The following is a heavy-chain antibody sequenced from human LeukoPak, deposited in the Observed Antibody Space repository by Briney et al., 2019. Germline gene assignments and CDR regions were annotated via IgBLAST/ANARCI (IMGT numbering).Heavy chain of an antibody. Sequence: SETLSLTCTVSGGSISSNNYYWGWIRQPPGKGLEWIGTIYYSGSTYYNPSLKSRVTISVDTSKNQISLKLTSVTAADTAVYYCARIPFGELSLAFDFWGQGTMVTVSS. J-gene: IGHJ3*01. D-gene: IGHD3-10*01. CDR3: ARIPFGELSLAFDF. CDR1: GGSISSNNYY. V-gene: IGHV4-39*07. CDR2: IYYSGST.